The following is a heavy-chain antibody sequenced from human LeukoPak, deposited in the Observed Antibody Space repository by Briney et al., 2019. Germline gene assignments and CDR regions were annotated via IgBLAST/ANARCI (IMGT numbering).Heavy chain of an antibody. J-gene: IGHJ3*02. D-gene: IGHD3-22*01. CDR1: GYTLTELS. CDR2: FDPEDGET. V-gene: IGHV1-24*01. CDR3: ASWLSRGYSRHDAFDI. Sequence: ASVKVSCKVSGYTLTELSMHWVRQTPGKGLEWVGGFDPEDGETIYAQEFQGRVTMTEDTSTDTAYMDLSSLRSEDTAVYYCASWLSRGYSRHDAFDIWGQGTMVTVSS.